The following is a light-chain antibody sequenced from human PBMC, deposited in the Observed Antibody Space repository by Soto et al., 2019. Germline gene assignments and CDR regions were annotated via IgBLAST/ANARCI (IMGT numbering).Light chain of an antibody. CDR1: SSDVGGYNY. Sequence: QSALTQPASVSGSPGQSITISCTGTSSDVGGYNYVSWYQQHPGKAPKLMIYDVSNRPSGVSNRFSGSKSGNTASLTISVLQAEDEADYYCSSYTSSSTLHVFGTGTKVTVL. CDR3: SSYTSSSTLHV. CDR2: DVS. V-gene: IGLV2-14*01. J-gene: IGLJ1*01.